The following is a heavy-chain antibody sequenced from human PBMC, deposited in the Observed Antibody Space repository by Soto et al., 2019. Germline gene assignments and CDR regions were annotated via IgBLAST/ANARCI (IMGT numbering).Heavy chain of an antibody. J-gene: IGHJ6*02. CDR3: ARVDLTEYYYYGMDV. Sequence: PSETLSLTCTVYGGSFSGYYWSWIRQPPGKGLEWIGEINHSGSTNYNPSLKSRVTISVDTSKNQFSLKLSSVTAADTAVYYCARVDLTEYYYYGMDVWGQGTTVTVSS. V-gene: IGHV4-34*01. CDR1: GGSFSGYY. CDR2: INHSGST.